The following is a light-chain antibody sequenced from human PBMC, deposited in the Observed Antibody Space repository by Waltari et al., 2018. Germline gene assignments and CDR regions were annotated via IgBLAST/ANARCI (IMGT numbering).Light chain of an antibody. CDR3: LTWGTGFVV. CDR1: SGHSSYA. Sequence: QLVVTQSPSASASLGASVNLTCTLSSGHSSYAISWHRQQAEKAPRYLRKVRSDGSHTKADGIPDRFSGCGSGAERYLTLSSLRPDDADDYYCLTWGTGFVVFGGGSKLTVL. J-gene: IGLJ2*01. V-gene: IGLV4-69*02. CDR2: VRSDGSH.